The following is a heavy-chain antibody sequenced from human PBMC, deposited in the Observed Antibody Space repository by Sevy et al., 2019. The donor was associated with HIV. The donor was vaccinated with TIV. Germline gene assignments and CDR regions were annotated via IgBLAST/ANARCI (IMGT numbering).Heavy chain of an antibody. Sequence: ASVKVSCKVSGYTLTELSMHWLRQAPGKGLEWVGSFDPEDGETVYEHNFQGRVSMTEDTSTDTAYMEVISLKFEDTAVYYCATTKDYNDSSGYPFDYWGQGTLVTVSS. J-gene: IGHJ4*02. CDR2: FDPEDGET. CDR3: ATTKDYNDSSGYPFDY. CDR1: GYTLTELS. V-gene: IGHV1-24*01. D-gene: IGHD3-22*01.